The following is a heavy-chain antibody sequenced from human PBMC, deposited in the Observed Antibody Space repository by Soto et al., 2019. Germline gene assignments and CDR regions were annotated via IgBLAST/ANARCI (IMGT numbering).Heavy chain of an antibody. D-gene: IGHD2-15*01. CDR1: GFNFNSYT. CDR2: ISSSGYI. J-gene: IGHJ6*02. V-gene: IGHV3-21*01. Sequence: VGSLRLSCAASGFNFNSYTINWVRQAPGKRREWLSSISSSGYIFSTDSVRGQFTISRDNAKNSVYLQINSLRAEDTAVYFCARDCSGGSCYPGMDVWGQGTTVTVSS. CDR3: ARDCSGGSCYPGMDV.